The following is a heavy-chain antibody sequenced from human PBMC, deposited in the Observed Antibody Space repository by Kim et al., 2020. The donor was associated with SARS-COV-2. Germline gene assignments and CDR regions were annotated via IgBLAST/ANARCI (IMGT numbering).Heavy chain of an antibody. V-gene: IGHV3-7*03. CDR3: ARVHHPSGYYHGVDV. D-gene: IGHD3-10*01. Sequence: DSVKGRCTISRDNAKDSLYLQINSLIAEDTAVYYCARVHHPSGYYHGVDVWGQGTTVTVSS. J-gene: IGHJ6*02.